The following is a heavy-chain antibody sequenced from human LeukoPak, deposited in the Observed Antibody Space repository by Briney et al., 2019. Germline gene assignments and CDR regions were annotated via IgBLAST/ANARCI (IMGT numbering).Heavy chain of an antibody. V-gene: IGHV4-4*07. D-gene: IGHD2-15*01. J-gene: IGHJ4*02. Sequence: SETLSLTCTVSGGSISGFYWTWIRRPAGKGLEWIGRFHPNGSTRYNPTLKSRVTMSVDKSKNQFSLKLTSVTAADTAVYYCARVRGYCSGGSCYPAGFDYWGQGTLVTVSS. CDR1: GGSISGFY. CDR2: FHPNGST. CDR3: ARVRGYCSGGSCYPAGFDY.